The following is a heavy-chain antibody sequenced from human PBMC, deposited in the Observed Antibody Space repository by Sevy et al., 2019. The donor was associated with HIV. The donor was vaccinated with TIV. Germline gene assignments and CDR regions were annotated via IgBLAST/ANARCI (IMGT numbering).Heavy chain of an antibody. J-gene: IGHJ4*02. CDR1: GDSVSSNSAA. V-gene: IGHV6-1*01. Sequence: KQSQTLSLTCAISGDSVSSNSAAWNWIRQSPSRGLEWLGRTYYRSKWYNDYAVSVKSRITINPDTSKNQFSLQLNSVTPEDTAVYYCAREDYSSGWKTPERIDYWGQGTLVTISS. CDR2: TYYRSKWYN. D-gene: IGHD6-19*01. CDR3: AREDYSSGWKTPERIDY.